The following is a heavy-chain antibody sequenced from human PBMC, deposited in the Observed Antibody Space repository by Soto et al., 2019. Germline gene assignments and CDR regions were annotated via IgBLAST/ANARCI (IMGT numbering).Heavy chain of an antibody. CDR1: GFTFSDYY. D-gene: IGHD6-13*01. Sequence: QVQLVESGGGLVKPGGSLTLSCVASGFTFSDYYMAWIRQAPGKGLEWLSHISGSGTYTNYADSAKGRFTISRDNANNSLYLQMNSLRGDDTAIYYCARAAPLASAGFCDYWGQGSLVTVSS. CDR2: ISGSGTYT. V-gene: IGHV3-11*05. CDR3: ARAAPLASAGFCDY. J-gene: IGHJ4*02.